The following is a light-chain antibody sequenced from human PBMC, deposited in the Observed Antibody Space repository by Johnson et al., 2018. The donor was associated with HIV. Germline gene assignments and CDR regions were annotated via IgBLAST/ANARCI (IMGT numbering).Light chain of an antibody. CDR1: SSNIGNNY. Sequence: QSVLTQPPSVSAAPGQKVTISCSGSSSNIGNNYVSWYQQLPGTAPKLLIYDNNKRPSGIPDRFSGSRSGTSATLTITGLQTGDEADYYCGTWDSSLSALYVFVTGTKVTVL. CDR3: GTWDSSLSALYV. V-gene: IGLV1-51*01. J-gene: IGLJ1*01. CDR2: DNN.